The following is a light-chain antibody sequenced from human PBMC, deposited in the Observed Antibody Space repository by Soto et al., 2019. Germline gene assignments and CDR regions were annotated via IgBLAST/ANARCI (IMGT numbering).Light chain of an antibody. CDR2: ATS. Sequence: DIQLTQSPSFLSASVGDRVTVTCRASQGISGYLAWYQQKPGKAPKLLIYATSTLQSGVPSRFSGRGSGTEFTLTISSLQPGDFATYYCQQLYSYPVTFGQGTKLEIK. CDR3: QQLYSYPVT. CDR1: QGISGY. V-gene: IGKV1-9*01. J-gene: IGKJ2*01.